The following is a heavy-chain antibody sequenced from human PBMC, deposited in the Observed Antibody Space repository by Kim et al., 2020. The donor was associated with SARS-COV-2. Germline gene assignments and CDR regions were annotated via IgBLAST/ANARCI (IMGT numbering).Heavy chain of an antibody. CDR1: GYSFTTYW. D-gene: IGHD5-18*01. CDR2: IYPGDSDT. V-gene: IGHV5-51*01. J-gene: IGHJ4*02. CDR3: ARAPTGISNQYNYFDL. Sequence: GESLKISCRGSGYSFTTYWIAWLRQTPGKGLEWMGIIYPGDSDTRYSPSFQGQVTISADKSMTSAFLHWSSLKASDTAIYYCARAPTGISNQYNYFDLWGQGSLVTVS.